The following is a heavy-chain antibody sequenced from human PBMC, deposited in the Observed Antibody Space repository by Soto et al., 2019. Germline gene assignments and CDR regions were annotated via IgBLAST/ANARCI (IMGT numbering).Heavy chain of an antibody. Sequence: QVQLVQSGAVVKKPGSSVKVSCKASGGTFSSYAISWVRQAPGQGLEWMGGVIPIFGTENYAQKFQASVTIIADESTSTAYMELSSLRSEDTAVYYCARDGVGATNYYYGMDVWGQGTTVTVSS. CDR3: ARDGVGATNYYYGMDV. V-gene: IGHV1-69*12. D-gene: IGHD1-26*01. J-gene: IGHJ6*02. CDR1: GGTFSSYA. CDR2: VIPIFGTE.